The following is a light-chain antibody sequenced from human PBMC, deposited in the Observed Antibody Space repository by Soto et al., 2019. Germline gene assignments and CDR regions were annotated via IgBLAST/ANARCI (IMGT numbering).Light chain of an antibody. Sequence: DIQMTQSPSTLSASVGDRVTITCRASQSIGNWLAWYQQKPGKAPNLLIYKASSLQSGVPSSFSGSGSGTEFTLTISSMQPDDFTTYDCQHYNSFSTFGGGTKVEIK. J-gene: IGKJ4*01. CDR1: QSIGNW. CDR3: QHYNSFST. V-gene: IGKV1-5*03. CDR2: KAS.